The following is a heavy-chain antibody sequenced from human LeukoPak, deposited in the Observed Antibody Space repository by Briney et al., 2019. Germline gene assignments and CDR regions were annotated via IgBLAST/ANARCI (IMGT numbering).Heavy chain of an antibody. J-gene: IGHJ4*02. Sequence: SETLSLTCAVYGGSFSGYYWSWIRQPPGKGLEWIGEINHSGSTNYNPSLKSRVTISVDTSKNQFSLKLSSVTAADTAVYYCARARPDVGATMVDYWGQGTLVTVSS. D-gene: IGHD1-26*01. CDR3: ARARPDVGATMVDY. CDR1: GGSFSGYY. CDR2: INHSGST. V-gene: IGHV4-34*01.